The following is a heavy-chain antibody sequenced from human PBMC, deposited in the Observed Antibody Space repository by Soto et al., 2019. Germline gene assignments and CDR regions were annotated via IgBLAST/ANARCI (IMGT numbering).Heavy chain of an antibody. CDR1: SVSNAW. V-gene: IGHV3-15*07. J-gene: IGHJ4*02. D-gene: IGHD5-18*01. CDR2: IKSKTDGGTT. CDR3: TTDSRGYSYGLFDY. Sequence: SVSNAWMNWVRQAPGKGLEWVGRIKSKTDGGTTDYAAPVKGRFTISRDDSKNTLYLQMNSLKTEDTAVYYCTTDSRGYSYGLFDYWGQGTLVTVS.